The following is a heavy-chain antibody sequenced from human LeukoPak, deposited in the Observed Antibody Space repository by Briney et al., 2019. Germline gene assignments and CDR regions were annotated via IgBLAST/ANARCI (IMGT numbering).Heavy chain of an antibody. Sequence: ASVKVSCKASGYTFTSYDINWVRQATGQGLEWMGWMNPNSGNTGYAQKFQGRVTITRNASISTAYMELSSLRSEDTAVYYCARGVTGHYYYYMDVWGKGTTVTVSS. D-gene: IGHD2-21*02. V-gene: IGHV1-8*03. J-gene: IGHJ6*03. CDR2: MNPNSGNT. CDR3: ARGVTGHYYYYMDV. CDR1: GYTFTSYD.